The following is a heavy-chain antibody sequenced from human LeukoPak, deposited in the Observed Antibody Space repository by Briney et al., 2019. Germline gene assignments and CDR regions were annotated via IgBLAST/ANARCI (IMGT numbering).Heavy chain of an antibody. CDR3: ARQKRSGYLVDY. V-gene: IGHV4-39*01. J-gene: IGHJ4*02. CDR2: IYYSGST. Sequence: PSETLSLTCTVSGGSISGSSYYWGWIRQPPGKGLEWIGSIYYSGSTYYNPSLKSRVTISVGTSKNQFSLKLSSVTAADTAVYYCARQKRSGYLVDYWGQGTLVTVSS. D-gene: IGHD3-3*01. CDR1: GGSISGSSYY.